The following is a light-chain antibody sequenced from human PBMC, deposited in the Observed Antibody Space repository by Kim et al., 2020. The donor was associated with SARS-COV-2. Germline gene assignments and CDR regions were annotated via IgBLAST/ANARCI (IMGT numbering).Light chain of an antibody. Sequence: EILMTQSPATLSVSPGERATLSCRASQSVSSNLAWYQQKPGQAPRNLIYGASSRATGIPDRFSGSGSGSDFTLTISRLEPEDFAVYYCQQYGSSPRTFGQGTKLEI. CDR1: QSVSSN. J-gene: IGKJ2*01. CDR2: GAS. V-gene: IGKV3-20*01. CDR3: QQYGSSPRT.